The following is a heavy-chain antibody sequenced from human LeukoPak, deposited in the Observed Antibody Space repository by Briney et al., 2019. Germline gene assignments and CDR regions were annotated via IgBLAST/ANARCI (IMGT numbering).Heavy chain of an antibody. V-gene: IGHV1-2*02. CDR2: INPNSGGT. CDR3: ARGRGLQYQLLRYYYYYMDV. J-gene: IGHJ6*03. CDR1: GYTFTGYY. D-gene: IGHD2-2*01. Sequence: ASVTVSFKASGYTFTGYYMHWVRQAPGQGLEWMGWINPNSGGTNYAQKFQGRVTMTRDTSISTAYMELSRLRSDDTAVYYCARGRGLQYQLLRYYYYYMDVWGKGTTVTVSS.